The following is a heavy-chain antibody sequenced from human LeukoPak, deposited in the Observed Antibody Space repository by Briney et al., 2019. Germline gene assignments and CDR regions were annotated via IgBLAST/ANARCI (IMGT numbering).Heavy chain of an antibody. V-gene: IGHV3-21*01. J-gene: IGHJ4*02. CDR3: ARGRDIVGALDY. CDR1: GFTFSSYS. D-gene: IGHD1-26*01. CDR2: ISSSSSYI. Sequence: GGSLRLSCAASGFTFSSYSMNWVRQAPGKGLEWVSSISSSSSYIYYADSVKGRFTISRDNAKNPLYLQMNSLRAEDTAVYYCARGRDIVGALDYWGQGTLVTVSS.